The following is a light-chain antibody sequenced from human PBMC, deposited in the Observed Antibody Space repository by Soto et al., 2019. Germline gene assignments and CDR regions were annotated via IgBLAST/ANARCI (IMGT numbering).Light chain of an antibody. J-gene: IGKJ4*01. Sequence: DIVMTQSPDSLAVSLGERATINCKSSQSILDTSNNKNSLAWLQQKPGQPPRLLMYWASTREPGVPGRFSGSGSGTDFTLSITSLQAEDVAVSYCQQYYNTPPLTFGGGTKVEIK. V-gene: IGKV4-1*01. CDR1: QSILDTSNNKNS. CDR3: QQYYNTPPLT. CDR2: WAS.